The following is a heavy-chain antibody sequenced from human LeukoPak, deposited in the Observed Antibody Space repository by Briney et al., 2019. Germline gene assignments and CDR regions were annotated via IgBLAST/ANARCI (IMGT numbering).Heavy chain of an antibody. CDR2: INHSGST. CDR3: AREIFGVVIRAFDI. CDR1: GGSFSGYY. V-gene: IGHV4-34*01. J-gene: IGHJ3*02. Sequence: PSETLSLTCAIYGGSFSGYYWSWIRQPPGKGLEWIGEINHSGSTNYNPSLKSRVTISGDTSKNQFSLKLTSVTAADTAVYYCAREIFGVVIRAFDIWGRGTMVTVSS. D-gene: IGHD3-3*01.